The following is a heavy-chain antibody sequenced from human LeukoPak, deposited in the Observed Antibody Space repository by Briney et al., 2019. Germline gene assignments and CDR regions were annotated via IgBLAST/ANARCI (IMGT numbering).Heavy chain of an antibody. J-gene: IGHJ4*02. CDR2: IYYSGST. CDR1: GGSISSGGYY. V-gene: IGHV4-61*08. CDR3: ARGEGPPPHY. Sequence: SQTLSLTCTVSGGSISSGGYYWSWIRQHPGKGLEWIGYIYYSGSTNYNPSLKSRVTISVDTSKNQFSLKLSSVTAADTAVYYCARGEGPPPHYWGQGTLVTVSS.